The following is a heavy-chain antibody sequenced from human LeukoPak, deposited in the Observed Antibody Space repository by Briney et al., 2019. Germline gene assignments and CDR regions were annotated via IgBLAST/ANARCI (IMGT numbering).Heavy chain of an antibody. Sequence: GESLKISCKGSGYSFTNYWIGWVRQMPGKGLKWMGIIYPGDSDTRYSPSFQGQVTISADKSISTAYLQWSSLKASDAAMYYCARRRDLYSGSYYPFDYWGQGTLVTVSS. CDR3: ARRRDLYSGSYYPFDY. CDR2: IYPGDSDT. J-gene: IGHJ4*02. D-gene: IGHD1-26*01. CDR1: GYSFTNYW. V-gene: IGHV5-51*01.